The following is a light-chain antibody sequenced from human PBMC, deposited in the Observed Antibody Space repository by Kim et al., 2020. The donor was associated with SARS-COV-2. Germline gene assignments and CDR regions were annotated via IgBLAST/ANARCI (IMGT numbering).Light chain of an antibody. CDR3: SSYTTSTSVV. CDR1: SSDVGGYTY. J-gene: IGLJ2*01. V-gene: IGLV2-14*03. Sequence: GQSITISCTGTSSDVGGYTYVSWYQQPPGKAPKLMIYGVSNRPSGVSNRFSSSKSGNTASLTISGLQAEDEADYYCSSYTTSTSVVFGGGTQLTVL. CDR2: GVS.